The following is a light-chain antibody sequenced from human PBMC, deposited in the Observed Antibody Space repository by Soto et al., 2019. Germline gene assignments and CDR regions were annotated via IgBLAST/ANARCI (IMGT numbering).Light chain of an antibody. CDR2: EVS. Sequence: QSALTQPASVSGSPGQSITISCTGTSSDVRGYNYVSWYQQHPGKAPKLMIYEVSNRPSGVSNRFSGSKSGNTASLAISGLQAEDEADYYCTSYTSSSTWVFGGGTKVTVL. J-gene: IGLJ3*02. CDR3: TSYTSSSTWV. V-gene: IGLV2-14*01. CDR1: SSDVRGYNY.